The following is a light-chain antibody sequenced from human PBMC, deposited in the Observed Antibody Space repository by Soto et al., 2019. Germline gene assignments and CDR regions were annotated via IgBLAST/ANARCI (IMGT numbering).Light chain of an antibody. Sequence: EIVLTQSPGTLSLSPGERATLSFRSSQSVSSSYLAWYQQKPGQAPRLLIYGASSRATGIPDRFGGSGSGTDFTLTVSSLEPEDFAVYYCQQYGRSPWTFGQGTKVDIK. CDR3: QQYGRSPWT. CDR1: QSVSSSY. V-gene: IGKV3-20*01. CDR2: GAS. J-gene: IGKJ1*01.